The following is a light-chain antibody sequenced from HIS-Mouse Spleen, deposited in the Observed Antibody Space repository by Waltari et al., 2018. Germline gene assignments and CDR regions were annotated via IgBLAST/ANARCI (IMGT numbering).Light chain of an antibody. CDR1: QDLSNY. J-gene: IGKJ5*01. CDR3: QQYDNLPPVIT. Sequence: DIQMTQSPSSLSASVGDRVTFTCQASQDLSNYLIWYQQKPGKAPKLLIYDASNLETGVPSRFSGSGSGTDFTFTISSLQPEDIATYYCQQYDNLPPVITFGQGTRLEIK. V-gene: IGKV1-33*01. CDR2: DAS.